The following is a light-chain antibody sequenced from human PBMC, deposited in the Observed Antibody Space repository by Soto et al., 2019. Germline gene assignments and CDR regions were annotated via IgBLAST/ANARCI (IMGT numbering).Light chain of an antibody. CDR3: QQRSDFIP. Sequence: EIVLTQSPATLSLSPGDRATLSCRASQSVSRFLAWYQQKPGQAPRLLIYDASNRATGIPARFSGSGSETEFTLTISSLEPEDFALYYCQQRSDFIPFGQGTRLDIK. CDR1: QSVSRF. J-gene: IGKJ5*01. V-gene: IGKV3-11*01. CDR2: DAS.